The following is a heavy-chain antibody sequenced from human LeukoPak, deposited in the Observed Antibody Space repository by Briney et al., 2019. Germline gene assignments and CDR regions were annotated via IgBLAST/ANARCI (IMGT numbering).Heavy chain of an antibody. J-gene: IGHJ4*02. CDR2: IDQDGSKR. V-gene: IGHV3-7*01. CDR1: GFEFHFYW. Sequence: PGKSLRLSCAASGFEFHFYWMAWVRQAPGKGLEWVANIDQDGSKRYYADSVKGRFTISRDNGKNSLYLRMTSLRVEDTAIHFCARDRSAARLYFFDFWGPGTLVSVSS. D-gene: IGHD6-6*01. CDR3: ARDRSAARLYFFDF.